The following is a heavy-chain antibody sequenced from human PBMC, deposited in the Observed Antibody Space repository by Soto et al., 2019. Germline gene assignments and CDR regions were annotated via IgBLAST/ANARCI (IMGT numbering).Heavy chain of an antibody. J-gene: IGHJ4*02. CDR3: AHGSGWLFDY. CDR1: GFSLSTRDVG. D-gene: IGHD6-19*01. Sequence: QITLKESGPTLVKPTQTLTLTCTFSGFSLSTRDVGVGWIRQPPGKALEWLALLYWDDDNRYSPSLRRRLTLTKDTSKNQVVLTMPNMYPVDTATYYCAHGSGWLFDYWGPGTLVTVSS. V-gene: IGHV2-5*02. CDR2: LYWDDDN.